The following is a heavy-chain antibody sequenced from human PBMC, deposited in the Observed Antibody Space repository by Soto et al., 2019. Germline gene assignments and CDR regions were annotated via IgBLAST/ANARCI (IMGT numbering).Heavy chain of an antibody. D-gene: IGHD2-15*01. V-gene: IGHV4-39*01. CDR2: IYYSGST. CDR3: ARHSVLGYCSGGSCYSPNWFDP. Sequence: SETLSLTCTVSGGSISSSSYYWGWIRQPPGKGLEWIGSIYYSGSTYYNPSLKSRVTISVDTSKNQFSLKLSSVTAADTAVYYCARHSVLGYCSGGSCYSPNWFDPWGQGTLVTVSS. CDR1: GGSISSSSYY. J-gene: IGHJ5*02.